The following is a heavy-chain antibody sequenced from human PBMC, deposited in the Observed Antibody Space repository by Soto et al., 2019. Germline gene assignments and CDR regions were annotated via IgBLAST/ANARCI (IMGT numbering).Heavy chain of an antibody. D-gene: IGHD3-22*01. Sequence: GGSRRLSCAAAGFDFDDYAMHWVRQVPGKGLEWVSLTNSDGTDSYYMDSVKGRFTISRDNAKSTLYLQMDRLRPEDTALYFCAKSLYYYDSSPLDHWGQGTLVTVSS. CDR3: AKSLYYYDSSPLDH. CDR2: TNSDGTDS. V-gene: IGHV3-43D*04. J-gene: IGHJ4*02. CDR1: GFDFDDYA.